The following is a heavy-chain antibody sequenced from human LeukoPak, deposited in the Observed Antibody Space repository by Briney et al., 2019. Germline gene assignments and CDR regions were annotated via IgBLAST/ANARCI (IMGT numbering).Heavy chain of an antibody. J-gene: IGHJ4*02. V-gene: IGHV3-23*01. CDR1: GFTFSNYA. CDR2: ISGSGGST. D-gene: IGHD1-14*01. Sequence: GGSLRLSCAASGFTFSNYAMSWVRQAPGKGLEWVSGISGSGGSTYYADSVKGRFTISRDNSKNTLYLQMNSLRAEDTAVYYCAKLGSPGQGIFDYWGQGTLVTVSS. CDR3: AKLGSPGQGIFDY.